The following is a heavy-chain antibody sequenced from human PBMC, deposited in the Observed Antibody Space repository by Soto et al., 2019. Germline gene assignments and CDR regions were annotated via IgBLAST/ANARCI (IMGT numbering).Heavy chain of an antibody. V-gene: IGHV3-21*01. CDR3: ARVVSLDDFWSGYSLTDAFDI. CDR1: GFTFSSYS. CDR2: ISSSSSYI. Sequence: LSLTCAASGFTFSSYSMNWVRQAPGKGLEWVSSISSSSSYIYYADSVKGRFTISRDNAKNSLYLQMNSLRAEDTAVYYCARVVSLDDFWSGYSLTDAFDIWGQGTMVTVSS. D-gene: IGHD3-3*01. J-gene: IGHJ3*02.